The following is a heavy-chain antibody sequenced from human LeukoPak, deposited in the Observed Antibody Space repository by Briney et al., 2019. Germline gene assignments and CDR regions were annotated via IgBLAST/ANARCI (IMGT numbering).Heavy chain of an antibody. CDR3: ARGRNHGDYWYFDL. V-gene: IGHV3-7*01. J-gene: IGHJ2*01. D-gene: IGHD4-17*01. CDR2: INQDGDEK. Sequence: GGSLRLSCTASGFTFRTYWMNWVRQAPGKGLEWVAKINQDGDEKYYVGSVQGRFTISRDNAETSLHLQMNSLRAEDTAVYYCARGRNHGDYWYFDLWGRGTLVTVSS. CDR1: GFTFRTYW.